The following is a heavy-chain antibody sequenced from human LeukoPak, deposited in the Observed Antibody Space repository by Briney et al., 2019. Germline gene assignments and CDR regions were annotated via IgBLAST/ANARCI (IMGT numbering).Heavy chain of an antibody. V-gene: IGHV1-18*01. Sequence: ASVKVSCKASGGTFSSYEIGWVRQAPGQGLEWMGRFTTYNGNTNYAQKFQGRVTMTTDTSTTTAYLEVTSLRSDDTAVYYCARDSSGFYYVHWGQGTLVTVSS. D-gene: IGHD3-22*01. J-gene: IGHJ4*02. CDR3: ARDSSGFYYVH. CDR2: FTTYNGNT. CDR1: GGTFSSYE.